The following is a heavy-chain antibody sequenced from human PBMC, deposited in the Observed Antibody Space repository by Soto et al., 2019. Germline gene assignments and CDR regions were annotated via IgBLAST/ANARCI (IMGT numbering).Heavy chain of an antibody. Sequence: SGPTLVNTTQTLTLTCTFSGFSLRTSGMSVSGIGQPPGKALELLALIDWDDDKYYNTSLKNRLTISKATFKNQVVLTMTNMDPVDTATYYCARAYMTTVTTIDYWGQGALVNVSS. CDR3: ARAYMTTVTTIDY. D-gene: IGHD4-17*01. CDR2: IDWDDDK. V-gene: IGHV2-70*13. CDR1: GFSLRTSGMS. J-gene: IGHJ4*02.